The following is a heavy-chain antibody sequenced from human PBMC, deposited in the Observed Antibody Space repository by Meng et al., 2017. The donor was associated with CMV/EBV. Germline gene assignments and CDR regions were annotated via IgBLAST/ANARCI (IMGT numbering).Heavy chain of an antibody. J-gene: IGHJ4*02. CDR2: IYTSGST. CDR1: GGSISSYY. Sequence: QVQRREHGPGPVTPSAPLSLPCPVSGGSISSYYWSWIRQPAGKGLEWIGRIYTSGSTNYNPSLKSRVTMSVDTSKNQFSLKLSSVTAADTAVYYCARAAVDLSKDYFDYWGQGTLVTVSS. V-gene: IGHV4-4*07. D-gene: IGHD2-15*01. CDR3: ARAAVDLSKDYFDY.